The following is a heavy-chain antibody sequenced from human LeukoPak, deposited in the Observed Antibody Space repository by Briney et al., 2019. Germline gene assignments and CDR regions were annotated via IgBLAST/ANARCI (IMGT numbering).Heavy chain of an antibody. CDR1: GGSISSGGYY. J-gene: IGHJ4*02. V-gene: IGHV4-31*03. Sequence: SETLSLTCTVSGGSISSGGYYWNWIRQHPGKGLEWIGYIYYSGSTYYNPSLKSRVTISVDTSKNQFSLKLSSVTAADTAVYYCARSAEDYGDYDYWGQGTLVTVSS. CDR2: IYYSGST. D-gene: IGHD4-17*01. CDR3: ARSAEDYGDYDY.